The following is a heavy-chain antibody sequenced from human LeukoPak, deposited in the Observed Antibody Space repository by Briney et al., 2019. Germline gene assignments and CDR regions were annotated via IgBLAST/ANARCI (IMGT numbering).Heavy chain of an antibody. CDR2: IKEDGSAQ. D-gene: IGHD3-22*01. CDR1: GFTFSRSW. CDR3: ARDAGYDRFDY. V-gene: IGHV3-7*05. Sequence: GGSLRLSCADSGFTFSRSWMTWVGQAPGKGLEWVANIKEDGSAQNYVDSVKGRFTISRDNAKNTLYLEMNSLRAEDTAVYYCARDAGYDRFDYWGQGTLVTVSS. J-gene: IGHJ4*02.